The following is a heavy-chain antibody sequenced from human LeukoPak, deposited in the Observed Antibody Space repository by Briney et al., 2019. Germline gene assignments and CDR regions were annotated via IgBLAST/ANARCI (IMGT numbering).Heavy chain of an antibody. J-gene: IGHJ4*02. D-gene: IGHD3-10*01. CDR3: ARDPTSLWFGESLGY. CDR1: GFTFSSYV. V-gene: IGHV3-7*01. Sequence: GGSLRLSCAASGFTFSSYVMHWVRQAPGKGLEWVANIKQDGSEKYYVDSVKGRFTISRDNAKNSLYLQMNSLRAEDTAVYYCARDPTSLWFGESLGYWGQGTLVTVSS. CDR2: IKQDGSEK.